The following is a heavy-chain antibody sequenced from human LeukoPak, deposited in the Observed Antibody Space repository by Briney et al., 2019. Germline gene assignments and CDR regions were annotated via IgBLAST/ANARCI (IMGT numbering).Heavy chain of an antibody. CDR2: IRYDGSNK. J-gene: IGHJ4*02. V-gene: IGHV3-30*02. CDR1: GFTFSSYG. D-gene: IGHD6-19*01. CDR3: AREGSGWYAEYFDY. Sequence: GGSLRLSCAASGFTFSSYGMHWVRQAPGKGLEWAAFIRYDGSNKYYADSVKGRFTISRDNSKNTLYLQMNSLRAEDTAVYYCAREGSGWYAEYFDYWGQGTLVTVSP.